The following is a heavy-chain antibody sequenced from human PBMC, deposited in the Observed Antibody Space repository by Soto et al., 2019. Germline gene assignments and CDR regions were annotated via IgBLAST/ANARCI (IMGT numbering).Heavy chain of an antibody. J-gene: IGHJ5*02. CDR1: GGSFSGYY. D-gene: IGHD3-10*01. CDR3: ARGISSRLWFGELYWFAP. Sequence: SETLSLTCAVYGGSFSGYYWSWIRQPPGKGLEWIGEINHSGSTNYNPSLKSRVTISVDTSKNQFSLTRGSVTAADTAVYYCARGISSRLWFGELYWFAPWGQGTLDPVSS. CDR2: INHSGST. V-gene: IGHV4-34*01.